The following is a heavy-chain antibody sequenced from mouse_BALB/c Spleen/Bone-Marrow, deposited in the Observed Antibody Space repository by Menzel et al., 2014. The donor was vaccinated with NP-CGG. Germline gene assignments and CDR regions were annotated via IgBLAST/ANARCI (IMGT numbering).Heavy chain of an antibody. D-gene: IGHD4-1*01. CDR1: GYTFTSYW. CDR3: TRSGTLGAMGY. J-gene: IGHJ4*01. CDR2: IYPSDSYT. V-gene: IGHV1-69*02. Sequence: QVHVKQSGAGLVRPGASVKLSCKASGYTFTSYWINWVKPRPGQGLEWIGNIYPSDSYTNYNQKFKDKATLTVDKSSSTAYMQLSSPTSEDSAVYYCTRSGTLGAMGYWGQGTSVTVSS.